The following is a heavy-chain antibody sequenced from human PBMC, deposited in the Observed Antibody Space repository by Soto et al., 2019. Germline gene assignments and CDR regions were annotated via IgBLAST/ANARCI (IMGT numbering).Heavy chain of an antibody. D-gene: IGHD3-22*01. CDR3: VSATFFSDSSGYTRCLDY. Sequence: GGSLRLSCSGSGFTLSDHCIDWVRQAPGKGLEWVGRSRDKPQGYSTTYAASVKGRFTTSRDESKNSAYLQMNSLKTEDTAVYYCVSATFFSDSSGYTRCLDYWGQGTLVTVSS. J-gene: IGHJ4*02. CDR1: GFTLSDHC. V-gene: IGHV3-72*01. CDR2: SRDKPQGYST.